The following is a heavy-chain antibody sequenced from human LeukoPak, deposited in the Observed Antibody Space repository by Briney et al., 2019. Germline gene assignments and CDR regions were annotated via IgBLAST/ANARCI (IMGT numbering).Heavy chain of an antibody. J-gene: IGHJ4*02. CDR3: AKDFVGSLDY. Sequence: GGSLRLSCAASGFTVSSNYMSWVRQAPGKGLEWVSGISWNSGSIGYADSVKGRFTISRDNAKNSLYLQMNSLRAEDTALYYCAKDFVGSLDYWGQGTLVTVSS. V-gene: IGHV3-9*01. CDR2: ISWNSGSI. CDR1: GFTVSSNY. D-gene: IGHD6-13*01.